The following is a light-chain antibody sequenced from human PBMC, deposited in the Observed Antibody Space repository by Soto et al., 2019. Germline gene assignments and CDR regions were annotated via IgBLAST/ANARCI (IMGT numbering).Light chain of an antibody. J-gene: IGLJ1*01. V-gene: IGLV2-14*01. CDR3: SSYTSSSTLNV. CDR1: SSDVGGYNY. Sequence: QSALTQPASVSGSPGQSITISCTGTSSDVGGYNYVSWYQQHPGKALKLMIYDVSNRPSGVSNRFSGSKSGNTASLTISGLQAEDEDDYYCSSYTSSSTLNVFGTGTKLTVL. CDR2: DVS.